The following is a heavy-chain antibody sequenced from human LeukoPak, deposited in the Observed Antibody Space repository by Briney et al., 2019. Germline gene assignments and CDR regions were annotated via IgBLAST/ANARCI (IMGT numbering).Heavy chain of an antibody. D-gene: IGHD1-26*01. CDR2: MNAGNGNT. Sequence: ASVKVSCKASGYTFTSYDINWVRQATGQGLEWMGWMNAGNGNTKYSQEFQGRVTITRDTSASTAYMELSSLRSEDMAVYYCARARGSYSYYFDYWGQGTLVTVSS. CDR3: ARARGSYSYYFDY. V-gene: IGHV1-3*03. CDR1: GYTFTSYD. J-gene: IGHJ4*02.